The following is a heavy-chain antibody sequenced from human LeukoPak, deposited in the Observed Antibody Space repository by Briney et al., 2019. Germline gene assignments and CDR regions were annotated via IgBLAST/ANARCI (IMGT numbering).Heavy chain of an antibody. J-gene: IGHJ6*02. D-gene: IGHD6-19*01. CDR1: GGSFSGYY. CDR3: ARGRPVAGSLFGYYYYGMDV. CDR2: INHSGST. V-gene: IGHV4-34*01. Sequence: PSETLSLTCAVYGGSFSGYYWSWIRQPPGKGLEWIGEINHSGSTNYNPSLKSRVTISVDTSKNQFSLKLSSVTAADTAVYYCARGRPVAGSLFGYYYYGMDVWGQGTTVTVSS.